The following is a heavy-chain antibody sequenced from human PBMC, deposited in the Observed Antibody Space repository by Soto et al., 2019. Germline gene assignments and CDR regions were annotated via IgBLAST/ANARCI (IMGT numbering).Heavy chain of an antibody. J-gene: IGHJ6*02. CDR3: AKAVDPDIAAAGTNHYYSYYGMDV. CDR1: GFTFDDYT. V-gene: IGHV3-43*01. Sequence: EVQLVESGGVVVQPGGSLRLSCAASGFTFDDYTMHWVRQAPGKGLEWVSLISLDGGSTYYADSVKCRFTISRDNSKNSLYLQMNSLRNEVIALYYCAKAVDPDIAAAGTNHYYSYYGMDVWGQGTTVTVSS. CDR2: ISLDGGST. D-gene: IGHD6-13*01.